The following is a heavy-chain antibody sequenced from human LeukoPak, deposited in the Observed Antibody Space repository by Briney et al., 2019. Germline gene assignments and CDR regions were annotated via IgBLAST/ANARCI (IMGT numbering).Heavy chain of an antibody. D-gene: IGHD1-20*01. J-gene: IGHJ1*01. V-gene: IGHV4-39*01. CDR1: GVSISSSSYY. CDR3: VQNIPGSIEH. CDR2: IYSSGTT. Sequence: SETLSLTCTISGVSISSSSYYWGWIRQPPGKGLECIGNIYSSGTTYYNPSLKSRVTISIDTSRSQFSLRLSSVTAADTAVYYCVQNIPGSIEHWGQGTLVTVSS.